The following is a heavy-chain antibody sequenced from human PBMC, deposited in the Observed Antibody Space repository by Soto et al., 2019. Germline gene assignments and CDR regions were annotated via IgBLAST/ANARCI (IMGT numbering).Heavy chain of an antibody. J-gene: IGHJ3*02. CDR3: ARDGGDDSSGYSLFDI. V-gene: IGHV3-30-3*01. CDR1: GFTFSSYA. CDR2: ISYDGSNK. D-gene: IGHD3-22*01. Sequence: QVQLVESGGGVVQPGRSLRLSCAASGFTFSSYAMHWVRQAPGKGLEWVAVISYDGSNKYYADSVKGRFTISRDNSKNTVDLQMNSFRAEDTDVYYWARDGGDDSSGYSLFDIWGQGTMVTVSS.